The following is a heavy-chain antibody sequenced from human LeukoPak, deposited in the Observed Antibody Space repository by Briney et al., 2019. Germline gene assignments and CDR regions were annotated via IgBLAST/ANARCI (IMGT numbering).Heavy chain of an antibody. Sequence: GESLEISCKGSGYSFTSYWIGWVRQMPGKGLEWMGIIYPGDSDTRYSPSFQGQVTISADKSISTAYLQWSSLKAPDTAMYYCERHQREYSSSWVPLDYWGQGTLVTVSS. J-gene: IGHJ4*02. CDR3: ERHQREYSSSWVPLDY. D-gene: IGHD6-13*01. CDR1: GYSFTSYW. V-gene: IGHV5-51*01. CDR2: IYPGDSDT.